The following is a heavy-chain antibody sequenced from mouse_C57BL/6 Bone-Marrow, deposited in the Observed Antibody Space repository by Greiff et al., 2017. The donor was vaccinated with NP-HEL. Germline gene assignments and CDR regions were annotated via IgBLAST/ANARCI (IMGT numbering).Heavy chain of an antibody. CDR1: GFTFSSYG. J-gene: IGHJ1*03. Sequence: EVQLVESGGDLVKPGGSLKLSCAASGFTFSSYGMSWVRQTPDKRLEWVATISSGGSYTYYPDSVKGRFTISRDKANNTLYMQLSSLKSEDTAMYYCERPGCFDVWGTGTTVTVSS. CDR3: ERPGCFDV. CDR2: ISSGGSYT. V-gene: IGHV5-6*01.